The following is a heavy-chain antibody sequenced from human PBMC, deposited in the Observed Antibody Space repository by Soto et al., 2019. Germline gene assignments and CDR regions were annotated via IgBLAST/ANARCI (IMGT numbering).Heavy chain of an antibody. D-gene: IGHD5-18*01. J-gene: IGHJ4*02. CDR3: AREVGYSYGYHY. Sequence: GGPLRLSCAASGFTFSSYTMNCVGQGPGKGLEWVSYISTSSSTIYYADSVKGRFTISRDNAKNSLYLQMNSLRAEDTAVYYCAREVGYSYGYHYWGKGSLVTVSS. CDR2: ISTSSSTI. V-gene: IGHV3-48*01. CDR1: GFTFSSYT.